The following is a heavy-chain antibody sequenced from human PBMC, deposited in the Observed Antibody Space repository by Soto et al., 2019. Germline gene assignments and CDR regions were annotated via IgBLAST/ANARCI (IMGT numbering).Heavy chain of an antibody. V-gene: IGHV4-30-4*01. D-gene: IGHD2-2*01. Sequence: SETLSLTCTVSGGSISSGDYYWSWIRQPPGKGLEWIGYIYYSGSTYYNPSLKSRVTISVDTSKNQLSLKLSSVTAADTAVYYCARGNQQNWFDPWGQGTLVTVSS. CDR2: IYYSGST. J-gene: IGHJ5*02. CDR3: ARGNQQNWFDP. CDR1: GGSISSGDYY.